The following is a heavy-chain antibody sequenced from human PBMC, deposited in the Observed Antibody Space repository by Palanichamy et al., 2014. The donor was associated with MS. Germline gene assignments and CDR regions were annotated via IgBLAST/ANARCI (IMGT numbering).Heavy chain of an antibody. J-gene: IGHJ6*03. CDR2: ISSTSSFS. D-gene: IGHD1/OR15-1a*01. Sequence: GQLVESGGGLVKPGGSLRLSCAASGFDFNDYYMSWVRQAPGKGLQWVAYISSTSSFSIYSEAVKGRFVISRDNAKGSVFLQMNRLTVEDTAVYFCAKSQKWNSYSYYMDVWGEGTTVAVSS. CDR1: GFDFNDYY. V-gene: IGHV3-11*06. CDR3: AKSQKWNSYSYYMDV.